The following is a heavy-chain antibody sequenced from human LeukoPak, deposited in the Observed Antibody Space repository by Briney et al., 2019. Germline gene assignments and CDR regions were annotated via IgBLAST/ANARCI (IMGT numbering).Heavy chain of an antibody. J-gene: IGHJ3*02. CDR2: IYYSGST. V-gene: IGHV4-39*01. CDR3: ARHTYDSSGYYYNLDAFDI. D-gene: IGHD3-22*01. CDR1: GGSISSSSYS. Sequence: SQTLSLTCTVSGGSISSSSYSWGWIRQPPGKGLEWIGSIYYSGSTYYNPSLKSRVTISVDTSKNQFSLKLGSVTAADTAVYYCARHTYDSSGYYYNLDAFDIWGQGTMVTVSS.